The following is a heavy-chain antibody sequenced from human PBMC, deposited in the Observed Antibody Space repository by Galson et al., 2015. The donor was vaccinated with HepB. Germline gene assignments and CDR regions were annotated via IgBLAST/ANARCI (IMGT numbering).Heavy chain of an antibody. CDR1: GFTVSNNY. J-gene: IGHJ4*02. Sequence: SLRLSCAASGFTVSNNYMTWVRQAPGKGLEWVSVIYSGGSTYYADSVRGRFVISRDNSKNTLNLRMNSLRAEDTAVYYCAGHITHQLDYWGQGTLVTVSS. CDR3: AGHITHQLDY. D-gene: IGHD3-16*01. V-gene: IGHV3-66*04. CDR2: IYSGGST.